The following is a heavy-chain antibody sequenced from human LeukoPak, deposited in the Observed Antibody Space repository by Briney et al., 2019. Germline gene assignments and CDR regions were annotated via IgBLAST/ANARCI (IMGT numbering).Heavy chain of an antibody. CDR3: AKGGDSYKVGNY. D-gene: IGHD5-24*01. V-gene: IGHV4-39*07. CDR2: IYYGEAT. J-gene: IGHJ4*02. Sequence: SETLSLTCSVSGESITTRHYYWGWIRQPPGKGLEWIGSIYYGEATSYNPSLMSRGTITIDPSSNHFSLRLTSVTAADTAVYYCAKGGDSYKVGNYWGQGTLVTVSS. CDR1: GESITTRHYY.